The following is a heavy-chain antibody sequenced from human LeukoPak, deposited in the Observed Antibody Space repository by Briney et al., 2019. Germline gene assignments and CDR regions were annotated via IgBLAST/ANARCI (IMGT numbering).Heavy chain of an antibody. V-gene: IGHV4-59*10. CDR1: GGSFSGYY. D-gene: IGHD2-21*02. CDR2: IYPSGTT. CDR3: ARGGYCGDDCFFYS. J-gene: IGHJ5*02. Sequence: SETLSLTCAVYGGSFSGYYWSWIRQPAGKGLEWIGRIYPSGTTNYNPSLKSRVTISVDTSKNQFSLKLTSVTAADTAVYYCARGGYCGDDCFFYSWGQGTLVTVSS.